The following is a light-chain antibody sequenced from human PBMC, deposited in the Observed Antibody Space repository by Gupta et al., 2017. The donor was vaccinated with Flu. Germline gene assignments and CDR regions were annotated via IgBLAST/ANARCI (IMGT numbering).Light chain of an antibody. V-gene: IGKV3-11*01. Sequence: EIVLTQSPATLSLSPGERATLSCRASQSVSSYLAWYQQKPGQAPRLLIYDASNRATGITARFSGSGDGTDFTLTISSREPEDFAVYYCQQRSNWHPSLTFGGGTKVEIK. CDR1: QSVSSY. CDR2: DAS. J-gene: IGKJ4*01. CDR3: QQRSNWHPSLT.